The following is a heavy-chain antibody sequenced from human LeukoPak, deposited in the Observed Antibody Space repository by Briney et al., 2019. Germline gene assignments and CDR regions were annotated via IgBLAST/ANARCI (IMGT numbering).Heavy chain of an antibody. D-gene: IGHD3-22*01. V-gene: IGHV1-69*04. Sequence: ASVKVSCKASGGTFSSYAISWVRQAPGQGLEWMGRIIPILGIANYAQKFQGRVTITADKSTSTAYMELSSLRSEDTAVYYCARDRVSYYDSSGFEDLFDPWGQGTLVTVSS. J-gene: IGHJ5*02. CDR3: ARDRVSYYDSSGFEDLFDP. CDR1: GGTFSSYA. CDR2: IIPILGIA.